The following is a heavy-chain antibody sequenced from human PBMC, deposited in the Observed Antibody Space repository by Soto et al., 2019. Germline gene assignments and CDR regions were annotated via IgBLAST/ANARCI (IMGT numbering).Heavy chain of an antibody. J-gene: IGHJ4*02. CDR2: ISSVGSTR. CDR3: AKEATNINNFHY. CDR1: GFTFSNYE. V-gene: IGHV3-48*03. Sequence: LRLSCAASGFTFSNYEMNWVRQAPGKGLEWVSYISSVGSTRNYADSVKGRFTISRDNAKNSLYLQMNSLRAGDTAVYYCAKEATNINNFHYWGQGTLVTVSS. D-gene: IGHD1-26*01.